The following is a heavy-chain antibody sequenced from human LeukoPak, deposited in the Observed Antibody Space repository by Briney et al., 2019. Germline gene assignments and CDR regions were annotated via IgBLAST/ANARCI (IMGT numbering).Heavy chain of an antibody. V-gene: IGHV3-74*01. CDR2: INPDGSTT. J-gene: IGHJ5*02. D-gene: IGHD3-10*01. CDR1: KITFSSYW. CDR3: ARVLLGSWDWFDP. Sequence: GGSLRLSCAASKITFSSYWMHWVRQAPGKGLVWVSRINPDGSTTNYADSVKGRFTISRDNAKNTLYLQMNSLRAEDTAVYYCARVLLGSWDWFDPWGQGTLVTVSS.